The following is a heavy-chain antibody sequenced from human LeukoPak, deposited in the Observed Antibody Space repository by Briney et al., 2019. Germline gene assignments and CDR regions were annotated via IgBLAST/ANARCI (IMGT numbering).Heavy chain of an antibody. CDR2: INPYSGGT. D-gene: IGHD3-22*01. J-gene: IGHJ4*02. CDR3: TRAFTDNYDSSGYSDY. CDR1: GEASVYTFTAHY. Sequence: ASVTVSCKASGEASVYTFTAHYMNWVRQAPGQGLEWMVWINPYSGGTKYAHKFQGRVTMTRDSSISTAYMELSGLRSDDTAIYYCTRAFTDNYDSSGYSDYWGQGTLVTVSS. V-gene: IGHV1-2*07.